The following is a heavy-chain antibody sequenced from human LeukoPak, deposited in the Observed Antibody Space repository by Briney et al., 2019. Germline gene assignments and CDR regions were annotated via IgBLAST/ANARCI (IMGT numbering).Heavy chain of an antibody. CDR1: GDSINTYY. CDR3: ARAVGGDGSGSL. V-gene: IGHV4-59*01. Sequence: SETLSLTCTVSGDSINTYYWSWIRQPPGKGLEWIGYIYYRVTSDYNPSLKSRVTMSVDMSTNQISLKLSSVTAADTAVYYCARAVGGDGSGSLWGPGTPVTVSS. J-gene: IGHJ4*02. D-gene: IGHD3-10*01. CDR2: IYYRVTS.